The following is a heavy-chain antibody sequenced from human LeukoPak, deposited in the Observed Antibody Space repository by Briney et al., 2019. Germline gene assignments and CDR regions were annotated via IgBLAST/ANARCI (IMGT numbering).Heavy chain of an antibody. D-gene: IGHD6-19*01. CDR3: ARVFTIAVAGTFALGY. CDR1: GYTFTSYD. V-gene: IGHV1-8*01. J-gene: IGHJ4*02. Sequence: GASVKVSCKASGYTFTSYDINWVRQATGQGLEWMGWMNPNSGNTGYAQKFQGRVTMTRNTSISTAYMELSSLRSEDTAVYYCARVFTIAVAGTFALGYWGQGTLVTVSS. CDR2: MNPNSGNT.